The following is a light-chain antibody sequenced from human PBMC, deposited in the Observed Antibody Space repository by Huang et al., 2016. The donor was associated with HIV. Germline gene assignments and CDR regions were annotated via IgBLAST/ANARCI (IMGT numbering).Light chain of an antibody. J-gene: IGKJ3*01. CDR2: AAS. CDR1: QDINNF. CDR3: QQYDIHPLT. Sequence: IRMTQSPSSLSASTGDRVTITCRANQDINNFLAWDQQRPGSVPKLLIYAASTLQSGVPSRFSGNGSGTDFTLTIGCLHSEDVATYYCQQYDIHPLTFGPGTRVDMK. V-gene: IGKV1-8*01.